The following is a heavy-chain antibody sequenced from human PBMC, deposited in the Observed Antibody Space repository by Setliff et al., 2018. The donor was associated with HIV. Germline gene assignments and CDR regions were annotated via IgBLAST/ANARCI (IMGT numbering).Heavy chain of an antibody. D-gene: IGHD6-19*01. V-gene: IGHV1-18*01. Sequence: ASVKVSCKASGYTFTSYGISWVRQAPGQGLEWMGWISAYNGNTNYAQTLQGRVTMTTDTSTSTAYMELRSLRSDDTAVYYCATELFIVVAGHTPTFDYWGQGTLVTVSS. CDR2: ISAYNGNT. J-gene: IGHJ4*02. CDR1: GYTFTSYG. CDR3: ATELFIVVAGHTPTFDY.